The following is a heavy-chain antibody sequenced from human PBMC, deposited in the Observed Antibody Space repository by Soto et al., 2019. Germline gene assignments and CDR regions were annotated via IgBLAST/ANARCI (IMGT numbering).Heavy chain of an antibody. V-gene: IGHV1-18*01. CDR3: ARLPADDRRNSGASDGTLYYFLYMDV. J-gene: IGHJ6*03. CDR2: ISPANGRT. CDR1: GYTFTQYA. D-gene: IGHD1-1*01. Sequence: QAHLLQSGGEERQPGASVTVSCKASGYTFTQYAIVWVRQAPGQGFEWMGWISPANGRTDYGLNFQGALTMTTDASTDTAYIQLRSLRPDDTATYFCARLPADDRRNSGASDGTLYYFLYMDVWGGGTTITVS.